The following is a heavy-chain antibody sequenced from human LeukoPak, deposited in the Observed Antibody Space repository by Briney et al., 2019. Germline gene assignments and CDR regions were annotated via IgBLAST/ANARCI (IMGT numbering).Heavy chain of an antibody. CDR3: AKGVIAVTGLFDY. V-gene: IGHV3-23*01. D-gene: IGHD6-19*01. CDR1: GFTFSSYA. CDR2: ISGSGGST. Sequence: GGSLRLSCTASGFTFSSYAMSWVRQAPGKGLEWVSAISGSGGSTYYADSVKGRFTISRDNSKNTLYLQMYSLRAEDTAVYYCAKGVIAVTGLFDYWGQGALVPVSS. J-gene: IGHJ4*02.